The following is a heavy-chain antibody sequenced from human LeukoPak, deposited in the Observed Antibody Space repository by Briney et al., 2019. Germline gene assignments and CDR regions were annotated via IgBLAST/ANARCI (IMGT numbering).Heavy chain of an antibody. D-gene: IGHD6-13*01. CDR2: IYNSGSSGST. CDR1: GGSISSGDYY. J-gene: IGHJ4*02. Sequence: PSQTLSLTCTVSGGSISSGDYYWSWIRQPPGKGLEYIGYIYNSGSSGSTHYNPSLKSRVTVSVDTSRNQFSLKLKSVTAADTAVYYCAGEAERAFYSSSPAEFWDYWGQGTLVTVSS. V-gene: IGHV4-30-4*08. CDR3: AGEAERAFYSSSPAEFWDY.